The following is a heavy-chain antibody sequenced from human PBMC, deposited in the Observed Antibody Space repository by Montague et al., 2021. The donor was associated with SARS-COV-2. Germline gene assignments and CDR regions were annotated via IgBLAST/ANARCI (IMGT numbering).Heavy chain of an antibody. V-gene: IGHV4-39*01. CDR3: VRQPGQWLPREWSWFDP. CDR1: GGSISSTSYY. J-gene: IGHJ5*02. Sequence: SETLSLTCTVSGGSISSTSYYWGWIRQPPGKGLEWIGSIYYSGSTYYNPSLKSRVTISVDTSKNQFSLKLSSVTAADTAVYYCVRQPGQWLPREWSWFDPGGQGTLVTVSS. D-gene: IGHD6-19*01. CDR2: IYYSGST.